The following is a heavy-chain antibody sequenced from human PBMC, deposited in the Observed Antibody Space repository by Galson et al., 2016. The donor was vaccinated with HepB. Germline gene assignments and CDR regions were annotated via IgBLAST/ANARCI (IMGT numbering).Heavy chain of an antibody. CDR2: IKEDGSEK. Sequence: SLRLSCAASGFTFSSYWMSWVRQAPGKGLEWVANIKEDGSEKYYVDSVKGRFTISRDNAKNSLYLQMNSLRAEDTAVYYCARVPPIRGYNFGLGVRYYYYGMDVWGQGTTVTVSS. V-gene: IGHV3-7*03. J-gene: IGHJ6*02. D-gene: IGHD5-18*01. CDR3: ARVPPIRGYNFGLGVRYYYYGMDV. CDR1: GFTFSSYW.